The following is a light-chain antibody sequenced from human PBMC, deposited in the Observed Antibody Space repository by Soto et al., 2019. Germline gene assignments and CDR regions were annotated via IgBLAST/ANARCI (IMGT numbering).Light chain of an antibody. CDR3: QQYDSSWT. CDR1: QSVSSSY. J-gene: IGKJ1*01. Sequence: IVLTQSPATLSLSPGERATLSCRASQSVSSSYLAWYQQKPGQAPRLLIYGASSRATGIPDRFSGSGSGTDFTLTISRLEPEDFAVYYCQQYDSSWTFGQGTKVDIK. V-gene: IGKV3-20*01. CDR2: GAS.